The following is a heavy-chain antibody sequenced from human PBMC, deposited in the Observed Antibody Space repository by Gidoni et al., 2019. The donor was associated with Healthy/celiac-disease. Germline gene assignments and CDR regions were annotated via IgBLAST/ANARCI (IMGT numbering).Heavy chain of an antibody. CDR1: GGSFSGYY. CDR3: ARVWAARPGFDY. J-gene: IGHJ4*02. CDR2: INHSGST. V-gene: IGHV4-34*01. Sequence: QVQLQQWGAGLLKPSETLSLTCAVYGGSFSGYYWSWIRQPPGKGLEWIGEINHSGSTNYNPSLKSRVTISVDTSKNQFSLKLSSVTAADSAVYYCARVWAARPGFDYWGQGTLVTVSS. D-gene: IGHD6-6*01.